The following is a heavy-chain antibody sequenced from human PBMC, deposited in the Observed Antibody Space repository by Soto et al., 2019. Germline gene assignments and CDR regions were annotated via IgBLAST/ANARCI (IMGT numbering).Heavy chain of an antibody. CDR1: AASFSKYY. CDR3: ASVTFGGVVLAH. J-gene: IGHJ4*02. D-gene: IGHD3-16*01. CDR2: IYFNGNT. V-gene: IGHV4-59*13. Sequence: QVQLQESGPGLVKPSETLSLTCTVSAASFSKYYWTWIRQPPGKGLEWIGYIYFNGNTNYNPSLSRRVTISVDTSKKHISLNLTSVTDADTAVYFCASVTFGGVVLAHWGQGTLVTVSS.